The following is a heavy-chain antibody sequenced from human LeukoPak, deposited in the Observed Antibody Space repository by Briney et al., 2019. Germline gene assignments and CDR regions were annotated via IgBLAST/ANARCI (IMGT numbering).Heavy chain of an antibody. Sequence: ASVKVSCKASGYTFTGYYMHWVRQAPGQGLEWMGWINPNRGGTNYAQKFQGRVTMNRDTSISTAYMELSRLRSDDTAVYYCARESDYDFWSGCIWFDPWGQGTLVTVSS. CDR1: GYTFTGYY. CDR2: INPNRGGT. D-gene: IGHD3-3*01. J-gene: IGHJ5*02. V-gene: IGHV1-2*02. CDR3: ARESDYDFWSGCIWFDP.